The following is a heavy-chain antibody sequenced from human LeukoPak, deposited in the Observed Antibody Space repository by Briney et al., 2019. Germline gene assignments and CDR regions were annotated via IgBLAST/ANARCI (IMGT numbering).Heavy chain of an antibody. Sequence: GASVKVSCRASGYTFTDYYMHWVRQAPGQGLEWMGIINPSGGSTSYAQKFQGRVTMTRDTSTSTVYMELSSLRSEDTAVYYCARDAAYSGYDQSGFDIWGQGTMVTVSS. D-gene: IGHD5-12*01. CDR3: ARDAAYSGYDQSGFDI. CDR2: INPSGGST. CDR1: GYTFTDYY. V-gene: IGHV1-46*01. J-gene: IGHJ3*02.